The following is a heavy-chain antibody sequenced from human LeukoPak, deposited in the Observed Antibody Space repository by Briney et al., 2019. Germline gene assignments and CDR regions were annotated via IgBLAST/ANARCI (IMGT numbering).Heavy chain of an antibody. D-gene: IGHD6-19*01. Sequence: GGSLRLSCAASGFTFSSYGMHWVRQAPGKGLERVAVIWYDGSNKLYADSVKGRFTISRDNSKNTLYLQMNSLRAEDTAVYNCARSVAGGAYFDYWGQGTLVTVSS. CDR1: GFTFSSYG. V-gene: IGHV3-33*01. CDR3: ARSVAGGAYFDY. CDR2: IWYDGSNK. J-gene: IGHJ4*02.